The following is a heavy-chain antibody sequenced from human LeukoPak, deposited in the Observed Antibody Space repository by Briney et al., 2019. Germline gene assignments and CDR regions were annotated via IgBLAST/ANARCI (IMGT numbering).Heavy chain of an antibody. Sequence: SESLSLTCAVYGGSFSGYYWSWIRQPPGKGLEWIGEINHSGSTNYNPSLKSRVTISVDTSKNQFSLKLSSVTAADTAVYYCARGRRFDYWGQGTLVTVSS. CDR3: ARGRRFDY. CDR2: INHSGST. J-gene: IGHJ4*02. V-gene: IGHV4-34*01. CDR1: GGSFSGYY.